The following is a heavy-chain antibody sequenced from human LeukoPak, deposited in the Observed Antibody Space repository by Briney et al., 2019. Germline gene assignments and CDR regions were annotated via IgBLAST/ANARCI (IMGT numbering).Heavy chain of an antibody. V-gene: IGHV4-61*03. CDR1: GGSISSTSYY. CDR3: ARETSLAGFASGLGFNY. Sequence: SETLSLTCIVSGGSISSTSYYWGWIRQPPGKGLEWIGYVYGSGYTNYNPSLKSRVTMSIDTSKNHFSLKLTSVTAADTATYYCARETSLAGFASGLGFNYWGQGILVTVSS. CDR2: VYGSGYT. D-gene: IGHD6-19*01. J-gene: IGHJ4*02.